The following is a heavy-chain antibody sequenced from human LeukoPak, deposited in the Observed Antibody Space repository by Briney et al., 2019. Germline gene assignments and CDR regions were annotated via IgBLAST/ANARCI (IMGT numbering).Heavy chain of an antibody. Sequence: GGSLRLSCAASGFTFSSYAMSWVRQAPGKGLEWVSAISGSGGSTYYADSAKGRFTISRDNSKNTPYLQMNSLRAEDTAVYYCAKSGYSSSWHPDYWGQGTLVTVSS. D-gene: IGHD6-13*01. J-gene: IGHJ4*02. CDR2: ISGSGGST. CDR3: AKSGYSSSWHPDY. CDR1: GFTFSSYA. V-gene: IGHV3-23*01.